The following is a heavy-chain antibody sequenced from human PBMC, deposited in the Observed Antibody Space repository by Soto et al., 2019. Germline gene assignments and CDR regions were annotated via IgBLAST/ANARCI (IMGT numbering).Heavy chain of an antibody. V-gene: IGHV4-31*03. CDR2: IYYSGST. CDR3: ARDCSGGSCPYSSGWYNWFDP. J-gene: IGHJ5*02. D-gene: IGHD2-15*01. CDR1: GGSISSGVYY. Sequence: QVQLQESGPGLVKPSQTLSLTCTVSGGSISSGVYYWSWIRQHPGKGLEWIGYIYYSGSTYYNPSLKSRFTISVDTSKNQFSLKLSSVTAADTAVYYCARDCSGGSCPYSSGWYNWFDPWGQGTLVTVSS.